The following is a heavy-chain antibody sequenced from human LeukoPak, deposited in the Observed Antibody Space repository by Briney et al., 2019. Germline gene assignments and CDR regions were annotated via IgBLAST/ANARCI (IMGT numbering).Heavy chain of an antibody. Sequence: RTGGSLRLSCAASGFTFSSYAMHWVRQAPETGLEWLSYTSPSGGTIYYTDSVKGRFTMSRDNAQNALYLEMNSLRAEDTAVYYCAREKKTEWTTGAFDMWGQGTMVIVSS. J-gene: IGHJ3*02. CDR1: GFTFSSYA. CDR3: AREKKTEWTTGAFDM. CDR2: TSPSGGTI. D-gene: IGHD3-3*01. V-gene: IGHV3-48*03.